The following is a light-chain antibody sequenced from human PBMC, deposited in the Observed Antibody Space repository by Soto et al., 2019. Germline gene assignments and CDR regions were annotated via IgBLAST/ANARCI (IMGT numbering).Light chain of an antibody. J-gene: IGKJ2*01. CDR1: QRLSGW. CDR3: LQYNRLYT. CDR2: QTS. V-gene: IGKV1-5*03. Sequence: DIPMTQSPPALSASVGDRVSITCRASQRLSGWLAWYQQKPGKAPKLLIYQTSLLERGVPSRFSGSGSETEFTLTISYVQPDDFATYYCLQYNRLYTFGQGTKLEIK.